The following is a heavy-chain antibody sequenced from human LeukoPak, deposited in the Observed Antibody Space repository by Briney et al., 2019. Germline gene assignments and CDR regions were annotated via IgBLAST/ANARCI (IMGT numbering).Heavy chain of an antibody. Sequence: GVSLRLSCAASGFTFSSYAMSWVRQAPGKGLEWVSAISGSGGSTYYADSVKGRFTISRDNSKNTLYLQMNSLRAEDTAVYYCAKVEWELRYFDYWGQGTLVTVSS. D-gene: IGHD1-26*01. CDR2: ISGSGGST. J-gene: IGHJ4*02. CDR3: AKVEWELRYFDY. V-gene: IGHV3-23*01. CDR1: GFTFSSYA.